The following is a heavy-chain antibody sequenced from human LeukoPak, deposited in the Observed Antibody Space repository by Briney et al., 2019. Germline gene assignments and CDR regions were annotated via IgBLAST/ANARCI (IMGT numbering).Heavy chain of an antibody. CDR3: ARGITMVREGFDY. J-gene: IGHJ4*02. CDR1: GGTFSSYA. CDR2: IIPIFGTA. D-gene: IGHD3-10*01. Sequence: ASVKVSCKASGGTFSSYAISWVRQAPGQGLEWMGGIIPIFGTANYAQKFQGRVTITADESTSTAYMELSSLRSGDTAVYYCARGITMVREGFDYWGQGTLVTVSS. V-gene: IGHV1-69*01.